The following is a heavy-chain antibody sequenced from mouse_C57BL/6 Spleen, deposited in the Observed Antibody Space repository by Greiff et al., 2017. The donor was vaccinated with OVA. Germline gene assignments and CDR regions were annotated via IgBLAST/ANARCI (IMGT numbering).Heavy chain of an antibody. D-gene: IGHD1-1*01. CDR3: ARGNFYGSSSFDY. CDR2: INYDGSST. Sequence: EVQLQESEGGLVQPGSSMKLSCTASGFTFSDYYMAWVRQVPEKGLEWVANINYDGSSTYYLDSLKSRFIISRDNAKNILYLQMSSLKSEDTATYYCARGNFYGSSSFDYWGQGTTLTVSS. J-gene: IGHJ2*01. CDR1: GFTFSDYY. V-gene: IGHV5-16*01.